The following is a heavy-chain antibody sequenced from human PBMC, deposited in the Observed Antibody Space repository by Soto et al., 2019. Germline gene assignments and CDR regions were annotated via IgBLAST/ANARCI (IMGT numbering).Heavy chain of an antibody. V-gene: IGHV1-3*01. CDR3: TKDLTGLGS. Sequence: GASVKVSCKASGYTFTSYAMHWVRQAPGQRLEWMGWINAGNGNTKYSQKFQGRFTISRDNSKNTVFLQMDSLRPEDTAVYYCTKDLTGLGSWGLGTLVTISS. J-gene: IGHJ5*02. CDR1: GYTFTSYA. D-gene: IGHD7-27*01. CDR2: INAGNGNT.